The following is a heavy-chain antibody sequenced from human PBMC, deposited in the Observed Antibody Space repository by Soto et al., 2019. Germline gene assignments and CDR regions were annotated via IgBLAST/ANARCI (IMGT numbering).Heavy chain of an antibody. CDR3: ARDDGAVAEINYYYYYGMDV. D-gene: IGHD6-19*01. V-gene: IGHV3-23*01. CDR2: ISGSGGST. Sequence: GGSLRLSCAASGFTFSSYAMSWVRQAPGKGLEWVSAISGSGGSTYYADSVKGRFTISRDNSKNTLYLQMNSLRAEDTAVYYCARDDGAVAEINYYYYYGMDVWGQGTTVTVSS. CDR1: GFTFSSYA. J-gene: IGHJ6*02.